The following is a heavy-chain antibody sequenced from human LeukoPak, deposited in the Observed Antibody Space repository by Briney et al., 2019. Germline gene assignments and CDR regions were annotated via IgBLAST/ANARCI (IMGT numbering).Heavy chain of an antibody. J-gene: IGHJ4*02. Sequence: PGGSLRLSCAASTFTFSSYAMHWVRQAPGKGLEWVTVISSDGSNKYYADSVKGRFTISRDNSKNTLYLQMNSLRAEDTAVYYCAKRSYYDSSGYSVWGQGTLVTVSS. CDR2: ISSDGSNK. CDR1: TFTFSSYA. D-gene: IGHD3-22*01. V-gene: IGHV3-30*04. CDR3: AKRSYYDSSGYSV.